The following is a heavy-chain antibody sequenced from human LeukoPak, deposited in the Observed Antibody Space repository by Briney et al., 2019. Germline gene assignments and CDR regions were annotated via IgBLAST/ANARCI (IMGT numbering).Heavy chain of an antibody. CDR1: GGSISSHY. V-gene: IGHV4-4*09. CDR3: ARRDNYFDY. J-gene: IGHJ4*02. CDR2: IYTSGST. D-gene: IGHD3-9*01. Sequence: SETLSLTCTVSGGSISSHYWSWIRQPPGKGLEWIGYIYTSGSTNYNPSLKSRVTISVDTSKNQFSLKLSSVTAADTAVYYCARRDNYFDYWGQGTLVTVSS.